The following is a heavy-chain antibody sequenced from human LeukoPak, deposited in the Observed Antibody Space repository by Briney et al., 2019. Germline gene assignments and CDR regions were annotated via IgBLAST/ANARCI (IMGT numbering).Heavy chain of an antibody. D-gene: IGHD4-11*01. CDR2: ITSRSSTI. CDR3: ARASTTLSKQSDY. CDR1: GFTFSSYS. Sequence: GSLRLSCAASGFTFSSYSMNWVRQAPGKGLEWVSYITSRSSTIYYADAVKGRFTISRDNAKNSLYLQVNSLRAEDTAVYYCARASTTLSKQSDYWGQGTLVTVSP. V-gene: IGHV3-48*01. J-gene: IGHJ4*02.